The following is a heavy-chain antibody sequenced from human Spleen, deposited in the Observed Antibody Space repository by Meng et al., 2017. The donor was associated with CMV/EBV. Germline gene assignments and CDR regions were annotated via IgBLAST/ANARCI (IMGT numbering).Heavy chain of an antibody. D-gene: IGHD6-6*01. CDR1: GGSFNDYG. Sequence: SVKVSCKGSGGSFNDYGISWVRQAPGQGLEWMGRIIPILDIIQYAQKFQGRVTITANISTSTAYMEVSSLRSDDTAVYYCARDHEHSNSLDYWGQGTLVTVSS. CDR2: IIPILDII. V-gene: IGHV1-69*04. J-gene: IGHJ4*02. CDR3: ARDHEHSNSLDY.